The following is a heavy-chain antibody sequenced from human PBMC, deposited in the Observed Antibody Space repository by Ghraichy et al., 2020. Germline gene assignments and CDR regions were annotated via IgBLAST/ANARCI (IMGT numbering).Heavy chain of an antibody. D-gene: IGHD6-19*01. CDR2: IKHSGST. CDR1: GGSFSGYY. J-gene: IGHJ6*03. Sequence: SETLTLTCAVYGGSFSGYYWRWIRQPPGKGLEWIGEIKHSGSTNYNPSLKSRVTITVDTSKNQFSLKLSSVTAADTAVYYCARVGGRYSSGWYERLYYYMDVWGKGTTVTGSS. CDR3: ARVGGRYSSGWYERLYYYMDV. V-gene: IGHV4-34*01.